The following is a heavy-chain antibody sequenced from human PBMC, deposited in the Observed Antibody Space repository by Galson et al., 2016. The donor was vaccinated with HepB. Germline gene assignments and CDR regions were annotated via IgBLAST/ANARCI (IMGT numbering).Heavy chain of an antibody. Sequence: SLRLSCAASGFTFSGYAMSWVRQAPGKGLECVSSISGNGGTTYYADSVKGRFTISRDNSKNTLYLQMNSLGADDTAVYYCAKTLLGGMDAWGQGTTVTVSS. J-gene: IGHJ6*02. CDR1: GFTFSGYA. CDR3: AKTLLGGMDA. D-gene: IGHD2-21*01. V-gene: IGHV3-23*01. CDR2: ISGNGGTT.